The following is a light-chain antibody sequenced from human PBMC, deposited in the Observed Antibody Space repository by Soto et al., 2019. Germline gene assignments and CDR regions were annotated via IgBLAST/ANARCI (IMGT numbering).Light chain of an antibody. CDR1: QSVSSSY. V-gene: IGKV3-20*01. J-gene: IGKJ2*01. CDR2: GAS. Sequence: EIVLTQSPGTLSLSRGERATLSCRASQSVSSSYLAWYQQKPCQAPRLLIYGASSRATGIPDRFSGSGSGTDFTLTISRLEPEEFAVYYCQQYSSSSYTFGQGTKLEIK. CDR3: QQYSSSSYT.